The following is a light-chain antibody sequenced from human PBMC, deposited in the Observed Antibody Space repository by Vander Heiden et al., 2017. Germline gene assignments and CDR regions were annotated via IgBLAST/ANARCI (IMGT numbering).Light chain of an antibody. CDR1: QSISSY. Sequence: DIQMTQSPSSLSASVGDRVTITCRASQSISSYLNWYQQKPGKAPKLLIYAASSFQSGVPSTFSGSGSGTDFTLTISRLQPEDFATYYCQQSYSTPYTFGQGTKLEIK. V-gene: IGKV1-39*01. J-gene: IGKJ2*01. CDR2: AAS. CDR3: QQSYSTPYT.